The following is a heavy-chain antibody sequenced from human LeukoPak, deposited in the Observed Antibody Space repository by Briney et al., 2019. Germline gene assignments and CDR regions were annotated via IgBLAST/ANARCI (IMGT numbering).Heavy chain of an antibody. CDR1: GGTFSSYA. J-gene: IGHJ5*02. CDR2: IIPIFGTA. V-gene: IGHV1-69*13. CDR3: ARRMTTVTTEGDWFDP. D-gene: IGHD4-11*01. Sequence: ASVKVSCKAFGGTFSSYAISWVRQAPGQGLEWMGGIIPIFGTANYAQKFQGRVTITADESTSTAYMELSSLRSEDTAVYYCARRMTTVTTEGDWFDPWGQGTLVTVSS.